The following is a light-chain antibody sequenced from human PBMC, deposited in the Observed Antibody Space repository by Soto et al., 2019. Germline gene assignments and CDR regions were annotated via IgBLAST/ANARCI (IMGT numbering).Light chain of an antibody. CDR1: QSISSW. CDR3: QQYNSYSGT. CDR2: DAS. Sequence: IQMTQSPSTLSASVGDRVTITCRASQSISSWLAWYQQKPGKAPKLLIFDASSLESGVPSRFSGSRSGTEFTLTISSLQPDDFATYYRQQYNSYSGTFGQGTKVDIK. V-gene: IGKV1-5*01. J-gene: IGKJ1*01.